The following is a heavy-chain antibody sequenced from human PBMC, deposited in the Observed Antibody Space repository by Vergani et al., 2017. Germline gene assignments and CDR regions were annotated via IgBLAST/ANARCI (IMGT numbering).Heavy chain of an antibody. J-gene: IGHJ4*02. V-gene: IGHV1-2*02. D-gene: IGHD6-19*01. CDR3: ARDRRVPGSSGWFDY. CDR1: GYTFTGYY. Sequence: QVQLVQSGAEVKKPGASVKVSCKASGYTFTGYYMHWVRQAPGQGLEWMGWINPNSGGTNYAQKFQGRVTMTRDTSISTDYMELSRLTSDDTAVYYCARDRRVPGSSGWFDYWGQGTLVTVSA. CDR2: INPNSGGT.